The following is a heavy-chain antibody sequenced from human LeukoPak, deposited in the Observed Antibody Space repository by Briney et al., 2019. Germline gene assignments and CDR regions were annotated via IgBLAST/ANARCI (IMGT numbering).Heavy chain of an antibody. CDR1: GYTFTSYG. D-gene: IGHD3-22*01. CDR3: ARDADYDSSGYYSEAFDI. J-gene: IGHJ3*02. CDR2: ISAYNGNT. V-gene: IGHV1-18*01. Sequence: GASVKVSCKASGYTFTSYGISWVRQAPGQGLQWMGWISAYNGNTNFAQKYQGRVTMTTDTSTSTAYMELRSLTSDDTAVYYCARDADYDSSGYYSEAFDIWGQGTMVTVSS.